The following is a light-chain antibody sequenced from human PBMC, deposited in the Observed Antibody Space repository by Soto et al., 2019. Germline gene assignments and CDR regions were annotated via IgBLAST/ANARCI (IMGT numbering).Light chain of an antibody. CDR1: QSVSNTY. CDR3: QQRSNWPEIT. V-gene: IGKV3-11*01. Sequence: EIVLTQSPGTLSLSPGERATLSCRTSQSVSNTYVAWYQQKPGQAPRLLIYDASNRATGIPARFSGSGSGTDFTLTISSLEPEDFAVYYCQQRSNWPEITFGQGTRLEIK. J-gene: IGKJ5*01. CDR2: DAS.